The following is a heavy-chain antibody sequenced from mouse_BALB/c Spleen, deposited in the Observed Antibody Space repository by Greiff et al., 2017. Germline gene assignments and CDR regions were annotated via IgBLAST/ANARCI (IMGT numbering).Heavy chain of an antibody. CDR3: ARGLRRDAMDY. CDR2: IYPGDGDT. D-gene: IGHD2-4*01. J-gene: IGHJ4*01. V-gene: IGHV1-80*01. CDR1: GYAFSSYW. Sequence: LVESGAELVRPGSSVKISCKASGYAFSSYWMNWVKQRPGQGLEWIGQIYPGDGDTNYNGKFKGKATLTADKSSSTAYMQLSSLTSEDSAVYFCARGLRRDAMDYWGQGTSVTVSS.